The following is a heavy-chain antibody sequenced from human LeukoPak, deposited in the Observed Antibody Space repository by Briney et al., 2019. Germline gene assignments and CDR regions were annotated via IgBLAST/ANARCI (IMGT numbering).Heavy chain of an antibody. CDR3: ARDSVSGSYVHFDN. J-gene: IGHJ4*02. CDR2: INTNTGNP. V-gene: IGHV7-4-1*02. D-gene: IGHD1-26*01. CDR1: GYAFTRYA. Sequence: ASVKVSCKASGYAFTRYALNWVRQAPGQGLEYMGWINTNTGNPTYAQGLTGRFVITLDTSISTAYLQLRSLKAEDTALYYCARDSVSGSYVHFDNWGQGTLVTVSS.